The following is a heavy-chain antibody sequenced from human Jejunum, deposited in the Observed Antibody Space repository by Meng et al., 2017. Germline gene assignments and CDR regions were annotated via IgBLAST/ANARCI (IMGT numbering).Heavy chain of an antibody. CDR1: GFTVSSNF. J-gene: IGHJ4*02. Sequence: EVQLVETGGGLIQPGGSLRRSCAASGFTVSSNFMSWVRQSPVRGLEWVSVIYSDGQTFYSDSVRGRFTISRDNSKNTVYLQMNSLRVEDTAIYYCVRAINWYYEDWGQGTLVTVSS. CDR3: VRAINWYYED. CDR2: IYSDGQT. V-gene: IGHV3-53*02.